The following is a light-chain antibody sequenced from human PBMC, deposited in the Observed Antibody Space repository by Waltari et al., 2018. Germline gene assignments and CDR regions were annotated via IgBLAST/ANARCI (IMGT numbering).Light chain of an antibody. Sequence: DIQMTQSPSTLSASVGDRVTITCRASQSISSWLAWYQQKPGKAPKLLIYKESSLESGFPSRFSGSGSGTEFTLTISSLQPDDFATYYCQQYNSYPITFGQGTRLEIK. CDR1: QSISSW. J-gene: IGKJ5*01. CDR2: KES. CDR3: QQYNSYPIT. V-gene: IGKV1-5*03.